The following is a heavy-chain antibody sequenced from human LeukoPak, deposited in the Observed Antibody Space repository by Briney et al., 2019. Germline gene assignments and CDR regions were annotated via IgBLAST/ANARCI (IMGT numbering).Heavy chain of an antibody. CDR3: ARSHYYDSSGSHNNWFDP. J-gene: IGHJ5*02. CDR1: GGSVSSSSYY. V-gene: IGHV4-39*01. Sequence: SETLSLTCTVSGGSVSSSSYYWGWIRQPPGKGLEWIVSIYYSGSTYYNPSLKSRVTISVDTSKNQFSLKLSSVTAADTAVFYCARSHYYDSSGSHNNWFDPWGQGTLVTVSS. D-gene: IGHD3-22*01. CDR2: IYYSGST.